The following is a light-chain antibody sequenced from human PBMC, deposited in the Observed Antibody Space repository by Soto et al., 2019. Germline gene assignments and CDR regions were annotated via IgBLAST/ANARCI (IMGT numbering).Light chain of an antibody. CDR2: GAS. J-gene: IGKJ1*01. CDR3: QQYGSSGT. V-gene: IGKV3-20*01. Sequence: EIVLTQSPGTLYLSPGERATLSCRASQSVSNNYLAWYQQKPGQAPRLLIYGASNRATGIPDRFSGSGSGTDFTLTISRLEPEDFAVYYCQQYGSSGTFGQGTKVEIQ. CDR1: QSVSNNY.